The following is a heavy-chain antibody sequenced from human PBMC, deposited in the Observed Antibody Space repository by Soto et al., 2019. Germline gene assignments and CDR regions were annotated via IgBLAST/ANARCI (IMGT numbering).Heavy chain of an antibody. CDR3: ARGTPGYSTDYGMDV. CDR1: GGSISSYY. J-gene: IGHJ6*02. Sequence: PSETLSLTCTVSGGSISSYYWSWIRQPPGKGLEWIGYIYYSGSTNYNPSLKSRVTISVDTSKNQFSLKLSSVTAADTAVYYCARGTPGYSTDYGMDVWGQGTTVTVSS. D-gene: IGHD5-18*01. CDR2: IYYSGST. V-gene: IGHV4-59*01.